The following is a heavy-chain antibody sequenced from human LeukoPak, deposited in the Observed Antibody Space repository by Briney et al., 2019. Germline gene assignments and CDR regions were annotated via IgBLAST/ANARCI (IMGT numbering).Heavy chain of an antibody. J-gene: IGHJ3*02. Sequence: GGSLRLSCAASGFTFSDYYMSWIRQAPGKGLEWVSYISSSGSTIYYADSVKGRFTISRDNAKNSLYLQMNSLRAGDTAVYYCARDGSTTTWIAFDIWGQGTMVTVSS. CDR2: ISSSGSTI. V-gene: IGHV3-11*01. CDR1: GFTFSDYY. D-gene: IGHD1-26*01. CDR3: ARDGSTTTWIAFDI.